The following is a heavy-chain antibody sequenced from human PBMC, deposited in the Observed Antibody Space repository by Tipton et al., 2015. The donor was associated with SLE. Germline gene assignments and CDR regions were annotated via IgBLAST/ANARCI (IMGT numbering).Heavy chain of an antibody. J-gene: IGHJ4*02. CDR3: ARESYYAYWNGWGIDY. V-gene: IGHV4-61*02. D-gene: IGHD3/OR15-3a*01. CDR2: IYTTGTT. Sequence: TLSLTCSVSGGSINSGNYYWSWIRQPAGKGLEWIGRIYTTGTTNYNPSLKSRVTMSIDTSKNQFPLRLNSVTAADTAVYYCARESYYAYWNGWGIDYWGQGFLVTVSS. CDR1: GGSINSGNYY.